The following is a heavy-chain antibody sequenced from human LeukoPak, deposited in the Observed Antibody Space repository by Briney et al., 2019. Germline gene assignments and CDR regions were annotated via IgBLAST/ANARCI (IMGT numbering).Heavy chain of an antibody. CDR3: AKCLEMATITPDAFDI. V-gene: IGHV3-23*01. Sequence: GGSLRLSCAASGFTFSSYAMSWVRQAPGKGLEWVSAISGSGGSTYYADSVKGRFTISRDNSKNTLYLQMNSLRAEDTAVYYCAKCLEMATITPDAFDIWGQGTMVTVSS. J-gene: IGHJ3*02. CDR1: GFTFSSYA. CDR2: ISGSGGST. D-gene: IGHD5-24*01.